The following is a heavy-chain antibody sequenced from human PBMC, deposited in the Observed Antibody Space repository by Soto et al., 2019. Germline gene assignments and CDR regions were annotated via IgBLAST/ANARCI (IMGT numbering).Heavy chain of an antibody. V-gene: IGHV1-18*01. Sequence: ASVKVSCKTSGYTFTRYSISWVRQAPGQGLEWMGWISAYNGIASYAQKFQGRVTITADKSTSTAYMELSSLRSEDTAVYYCAPDSGSWGQGTLVTVSS. J-gene: IGHJ5*02. CDR2: ISAYNGIA. CDR3: APDSGS. D-gene: IGHD3-22*01. CDR1: GYTFTRYS.